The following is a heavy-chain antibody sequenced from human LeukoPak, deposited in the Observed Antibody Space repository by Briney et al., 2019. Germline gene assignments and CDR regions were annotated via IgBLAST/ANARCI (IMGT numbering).Heavy chain of an antibody. D-gene: IGHD2-21*02. CDR3: ARFSGITWGDWGDAFDI. J-gene: IGHJ3*02. CDR2: IDDGGNT. Sequence: PSETLSLTCSVYGGSFSDYFWSWIRQSPGKGLEWIGEIDDGGNTNYNPSLISRVIVSMEKSKKQFSLVMRSVTAADTAVYYCARFSGITWGDWGDAFDIWGQGTTVIVSS. V-gene: IGHV4-34*01. CDR1: GGSFSDYF.